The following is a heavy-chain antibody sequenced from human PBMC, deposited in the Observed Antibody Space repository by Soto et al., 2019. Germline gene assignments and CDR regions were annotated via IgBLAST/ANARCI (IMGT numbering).Heavy chain of an antibody. CDR1: GFTFSTFA. D-gene: IGHD5-18*01. Sequence: GGSLRLSCAASGFTFSTFAMHWVRQAPGKGLEWVALVSNDENKKDYADSVKGRFTISRDNSKNTLYLQMSSLMAEDTAMYYCAGDGDTYGYFKADYWGQGTLVTVSS. V-gene: IGHV3-30-3*01. CDR2: VSNDENKK. CDR3: AGDGDTYGYFKADY. J-gene: IGHJ4*02.